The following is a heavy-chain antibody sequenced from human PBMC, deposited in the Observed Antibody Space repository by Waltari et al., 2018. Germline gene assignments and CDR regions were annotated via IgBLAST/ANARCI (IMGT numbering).Heavy chain of an antibody. J-gene: IGHJ3*02. Sequence: QMQLVQSGPEVKKPGTSVKVSCTASGFTFTGSAVQWVRQARGQRLEWIGWIVVGSGNTNYAQKFHERVTFTRDMSTSTAYMELSSLRSEDTAVYYCAAFFGYGAFDIWGQGTMVTVSS. CDR1: GFTFTGSA. D-gene: IGHD2-2*03. CDR3: AAFFGYGAFDI. CDR2: IVVGSGNT. V-gene: IGHV1-58*01.